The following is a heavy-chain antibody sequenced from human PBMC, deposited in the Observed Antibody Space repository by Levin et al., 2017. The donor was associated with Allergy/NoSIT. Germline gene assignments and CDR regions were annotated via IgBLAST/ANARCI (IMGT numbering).Heavy chain of an antibody. Sequence: GGSLRLSCAASGFTFSSFWMSWVRQAPGKGLEWVANIKEDGTEKYHVDSVKGRFTISRDNAKNSLYLQMNSLRADDTAVYYCVRVHSAYDWGDALDIWGQGTMVTVSS. V-gene: IGHV3-7*04. CDR3: VRVHSAYDWGDALDI. CDR2: IKEDGTEK. CDR1: GFTFSSFW. J-gene: IGHJ3*02. D-gene: IGHD5-12*01.